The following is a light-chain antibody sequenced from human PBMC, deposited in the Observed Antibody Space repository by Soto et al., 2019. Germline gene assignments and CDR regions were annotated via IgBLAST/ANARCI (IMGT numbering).Light chain of an antibody. CDR3: QQFNNYIT. J-gene: IGKJ5*01. CDR2: DAS. V-gene: IGKV1D-13*01. CDR1: QGISSA. Sequence: IQLSQSPSSLSASLGGTITITCRASQGISSALAWYQQKPGKAPKLLIYDASSLESGVPSRFSGSGSGTDFTLTISSLQPEDFATYYCQQFNNYITFGQGTRLEIK.